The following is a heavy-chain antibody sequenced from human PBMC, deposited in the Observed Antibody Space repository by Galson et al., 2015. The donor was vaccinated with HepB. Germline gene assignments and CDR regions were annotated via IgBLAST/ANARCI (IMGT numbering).Heavy chain of an antibody. D-gene: IGHD2-21*02. CDR2: IYHSGST. CDR1: GGSISSSNW. Sequence: ETLSLTCAVSGGSISSSNWWSWVRQPPGKGLEWIGEIYHSGSTNYNPSLKSRVTISVDKSKNQFSLKLSSVTAADTAVYYCARGNFVVVTAIPVVAFDIWGQGTMVTVSS. CDR3: ARGNFVVVTAIPVVAFDI. V-gene: IGHV4-4*02. J-gene: IGHJ3*02.